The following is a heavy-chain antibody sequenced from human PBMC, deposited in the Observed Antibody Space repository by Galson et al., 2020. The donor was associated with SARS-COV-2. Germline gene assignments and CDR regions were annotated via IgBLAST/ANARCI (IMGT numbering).Heavy chain of an antibody. J-gene: IGHJ2*01. V-gene: IGHV1-2*02. Sequence: GESLKISCKASGYTFTDYYIHWVRQAPGQGLEWMGWINPNSGGTNYAQKFQGRVTMTRDTSISTAYMELSRLRSDDTAVYYCAYSGSWYAGYFDLWGRGTLVTVSS. D-gene: IGHD6-13*01. CDR2: INPNSGGT. CDR3: AYSGSWYAGYFDL. CDR1: GYTFTDYY.